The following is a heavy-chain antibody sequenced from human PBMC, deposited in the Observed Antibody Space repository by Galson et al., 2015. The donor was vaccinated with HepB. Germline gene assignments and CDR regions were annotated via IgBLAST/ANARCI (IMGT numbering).Heavy chain of an antibody. J-gene: IGHJ4*02. CDR3: ARPAARGIFFHF. CDR2: IIPFLGTT. D-gene: IGHD3-10*01. V-gene: IGHV1-69*10. CDR1: GGSFSSFG. Sequence: SVKVSCKASGGSFSSFGTSWVRQAPGQGPEWMGEIIPFLGTTNYAPKFQGRVTISADISTSTVYMEMSSLTSDDTAMYYCARPAARGIFFHFWGQGTVVTVSS.